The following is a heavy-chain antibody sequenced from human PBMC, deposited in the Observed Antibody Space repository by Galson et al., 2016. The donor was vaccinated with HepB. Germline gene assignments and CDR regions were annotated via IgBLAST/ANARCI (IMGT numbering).Heavy chain of an antibody. J-gene: IGHJ4*02. CDR2: IKQDESEK. CDR1: RFTVSSDY. V-gene: IGHV3-7*03. Sequence: SLRLSCAASRFTVSSDYMSWARQAPGKGLEWVADIKQDESEKYYLDSVKGRFTISRDNAKNSLYLQMNSLRAEDTAVYYCVRDVGGGHFDYWGQGTLVTVSS. D-gene: IGHD3-16*01. CDR3: VRDVGGGHFDY.